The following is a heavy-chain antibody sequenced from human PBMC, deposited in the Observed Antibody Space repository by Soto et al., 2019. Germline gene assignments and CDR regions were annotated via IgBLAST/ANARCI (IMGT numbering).Heavy chain of an antibody. Sequence: EVQMVETGGGLIQPGGSLRLSCADSGFTVSSNYMSWVRQAPGKGREWVSVIYSGGSTYYADSVKGRFTISRDNSKNTLYLQMNSLRVEDTAVYYCARGAPYGSGSYYKDWGQGTLVTVSS. D-gene: IGHD3-10*01. CDR1: GFTVSSNY. CDR2: IYSGGST. J-gene: IGHJ1*01. CDR3: ARGAPYGSGSYYKD. V-gene: IGHV3-53*02.